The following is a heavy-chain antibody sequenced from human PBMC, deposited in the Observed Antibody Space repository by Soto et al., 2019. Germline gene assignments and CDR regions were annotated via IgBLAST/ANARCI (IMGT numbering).Heavy chain of an antibody. CDR2: MNPNSGNT. J-gene: IGHJ5*02. CDR3: ARDPMVRGPPTRGWFDP. Sequence: QVQLVQSGAEVKKPGASVKVSCKASGYTFTSYDINWVRQATGQGLEWMGWMNPNSGNTGYAQKFQGRVTMTRNTSISTAYMELSSLRSEYTAVYYCARDPMVRGPPTRGWFDPWGQGTLVTVSS. V-gene: IGHV1-8*01. CDR1: GYTFTSYD. D-gene: IGHD3-10*01.